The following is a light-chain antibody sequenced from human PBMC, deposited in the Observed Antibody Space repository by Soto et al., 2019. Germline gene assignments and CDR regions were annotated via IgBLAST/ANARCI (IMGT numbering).Light chain of an antibody. V-gene: IGKV1-13*02. CDR3: QQYHSYYPWT. Sequence: AIQMTQSPSSLSASIGDRVTITCQASQDITSSLNWYQQKPGRAPKLLIYDASSLESGVPSRFSGSGSGTDFSLTITSLQPDDSATYYCQQYHSYYPWTFGQGTKVDIK. CDR2: DAS. CDR1: QDITSS. J-gene: IGKJ1*01.